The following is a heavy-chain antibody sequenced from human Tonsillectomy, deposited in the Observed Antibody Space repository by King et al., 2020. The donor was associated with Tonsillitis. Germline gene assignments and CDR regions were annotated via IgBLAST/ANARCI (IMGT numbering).Heavy chain of an antibody. V-gene: IGHV4-38-2*01. CDR3: APLWLYSGYDLGEYYFDY. CDR1: GNSINSGYY. J-gene: IGHJ4*02. Sequence: VQLQESGPGLVKPSETLSLTCAVSGNSINSGYYWGWIRQPPGKGLEWIGSIYHSGSTYYNPSLKSRVTISVDTSKNQFSLMLSSVTAADPAVYYCAPLWLYSGYDLGEYYFDYWGQGTLVTVSS. D-gene: IGHD5-12*01. CDR2: IYHSGST.